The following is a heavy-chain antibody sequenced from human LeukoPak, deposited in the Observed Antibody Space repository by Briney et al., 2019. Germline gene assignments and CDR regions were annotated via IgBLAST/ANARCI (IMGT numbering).Heavy chain of an antibody. J-gene: IGHJ6*03. V-gene: IGHV4-39*01. CDR2: IYYSGST. CDR3: ARHGTLEYYYYMDV. CDR1: GGSISSSSYY. Sequence: SETLSLTCTVSGGSISSSSYYWGWIRQPPGKGLEWIGSIYYSGSTYYNPSLKSRVTISVDTSKNQFSLKLSSVTAADTAVYYCARHGTLEYYYYMDVWGKGTTVTVSS.